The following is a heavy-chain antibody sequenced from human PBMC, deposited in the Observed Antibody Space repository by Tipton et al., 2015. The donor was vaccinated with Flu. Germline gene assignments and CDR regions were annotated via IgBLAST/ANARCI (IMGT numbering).Heavy chain of an antibody. Sequence: SLRLSCVASGFTFSSYSMNWVRQAPGKGLEWVSYISSSSSTIYYADSVKGRFTISRDNAKNSLYLQMNSLRAEDTAVYYCAREFRNWNYGFPDYWGQGTLVTVSS. CDR3: AREFRNWNYGFPDY. D-gene: IGHD1-7*01. CDR1: GFTFSSYS. V-gene: IGHV3-48*01. CDR2: ISSSSSTI. J-gene: IGHJ4*02.